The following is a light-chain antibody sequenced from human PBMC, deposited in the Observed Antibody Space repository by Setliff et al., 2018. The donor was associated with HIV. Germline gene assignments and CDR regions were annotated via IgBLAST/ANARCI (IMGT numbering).Light chain of an antibody. CDR1: SSDIGAGYD. CDR3: QSYDTSLSGV. CDR2: GNI. Sequence: QSVLTQPPSVSGAPGQRVTIPCTGSSSDIGAGYDVQWYQQLPGTAPKLLIYGNINRPSGVTDRFSGSKSGTSASLAITGLQAEDEADYYCQSYDTSLSGVFGTGTKVTVL. J-gene: IGLJ1*01. V-gene: IGLV1-40*01.